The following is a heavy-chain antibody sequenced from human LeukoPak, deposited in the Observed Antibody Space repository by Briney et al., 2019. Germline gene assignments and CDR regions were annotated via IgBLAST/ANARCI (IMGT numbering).Heavy chain of an antibody. Sequence: SETLSLTCAVYGGSFSYYYWSWVRQPPGKGLEWIWEINHSGSTNYNPSLKSRVTISVDTSKNQFSLKLSSVTAADTAVYYCASYVLRFLEWLPGDAFDIWGQGTMVTVSS. CDR3: ASYVLRFLEWLPGDAFDI. J-gene: IGHJ3*02. V-gene: IGHV4-34*01. CDR1: GGSFSYYY. CDR2: INHSGST. D-gene: IGHD3-3*01.